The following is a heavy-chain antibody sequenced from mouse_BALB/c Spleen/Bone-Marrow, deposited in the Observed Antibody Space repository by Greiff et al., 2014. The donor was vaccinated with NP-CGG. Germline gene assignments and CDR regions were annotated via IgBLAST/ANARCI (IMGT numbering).Heavy chain of an antibody. CDR2: IWRGGST. CDR3: AKIGTTTGAMDY. Sequence: VMLVESGPGLVQPSQSLSITCTVSGFSLTSYGVHWVRQSPGKGLEWLGVIWRGGSTDYNAAFMSRLSITKDNSKSQVFFKMNSLQADDTAIYCCAKIGTTTGAMDYWGQGTSVTVSS. D-gene: IGHD2-14*01. J-gene: IGHJ4*01. V-gene: IGHV2-5*01. CDR1: GFSLTSYG.